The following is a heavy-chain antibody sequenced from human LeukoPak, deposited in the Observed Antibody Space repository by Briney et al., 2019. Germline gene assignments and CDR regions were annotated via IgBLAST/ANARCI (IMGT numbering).Heavy chain of an antibody. CDR2: INPNSGGT. CDR3: ARASGCYWWFDS. J-gene: IGHJ5*01. CDR1: GYTFTGYY. V-gene: IGHV1-2*02. Sequence: ASVKVSCKASGYTFTGYYMHWVRQAPGQGLEWMGWINPNSGGTNYAQKFQGSVTMTRDTSISTVYMELSRLRSDDTAVYYCARASGCYWWFDSWGQGTLVTVSS. D-gene: IGHD1-26*01.